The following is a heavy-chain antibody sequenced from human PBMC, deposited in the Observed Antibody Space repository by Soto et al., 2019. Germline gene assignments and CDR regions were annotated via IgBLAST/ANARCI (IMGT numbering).Heavy chain of an antibody. Sequence: ASVKVSCKASGYTFTSYAMHWVRQAPGQRLEWMGWINAGNGNTKYSQKFQGRVTITRDTSASTAYMELSSLRSEDTAVYYCARGDRAIFGSYYYYGMDVWGQGTTVTVSS. J-gene: IGHJ6*02. D-gene: IGHD3-3*01. V-gene: IGHV1-3*01. CDR3: ARGDRAIFGSYYYYGMDV. CDR2: INAGNGNT. CDR1: GYTFTSYA.